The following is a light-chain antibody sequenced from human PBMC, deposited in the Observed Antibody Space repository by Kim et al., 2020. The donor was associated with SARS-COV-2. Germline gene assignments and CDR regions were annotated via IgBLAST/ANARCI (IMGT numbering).Light chain of an antibody. CDR3: QQYGSSPRT. V-gene: IGKV3-20*01. CDR2: GVS. CDR1: RSVSSTY. J-gene: IGKJ1*01. Sequence: SPGDRATLSCRASRSVSSTYLAWFQQKPGQAPRLLIYGVSSRATGIPDRFSGSGSGTDFTLTISRLEPEDFAVYYCQQYGSSPRTFGQGTKVDIK.